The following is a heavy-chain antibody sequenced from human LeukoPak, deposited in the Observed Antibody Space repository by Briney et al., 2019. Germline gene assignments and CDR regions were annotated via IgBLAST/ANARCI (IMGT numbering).Heavy chain of an antibody. V-gene: IGHV3-74*03. J-gene: IGHJ6*02. CDR1: GFTFSTFW. Sequence: GGSLRLSCAASGFTFSTFWMHWVRQAPGKGLVWVSGIKSDGSITTYADSVKGRFTISRDNAENTLYLQMNSLRAEDTAVYYCARGRYYGMDVWGQGTTVTVSS. CDR2: IKSDGSIT. CDR3: ARGRYYGMDV.